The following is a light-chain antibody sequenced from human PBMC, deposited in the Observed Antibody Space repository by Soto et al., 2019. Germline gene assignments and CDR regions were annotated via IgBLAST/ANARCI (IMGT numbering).Light chain of an antibody. CDR2: DAS. V-gene: IGKV1-5*01. Sequence: DIQRTQSPSTLAGSVGDRVTITCRASQSITTWLSWYQQKPGKAPKLLIYDASSLESGVPSRFSGSGSGTEFTLTISSLQPDDFETYYCQQYNSYSWTFGQGTKVDIK. CDR1: QSITTW. CDR3: QQYNSYSWT. J-gene: IGKJ1*01.